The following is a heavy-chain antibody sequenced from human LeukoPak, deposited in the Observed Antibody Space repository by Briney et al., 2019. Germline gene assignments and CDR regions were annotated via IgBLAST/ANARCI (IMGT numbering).Heavy chain of an antibody. D-gene: IGHD4-17*01. V-gene: IGHV3-23*01. CDR2: ISGSGGRT. J-gene: IGHJ4*02. CDR1: GFTFSSYA. Sequence: GGSLRLSCAASGFTFSSYAMSWVRQAQGKGLEWVSAISGSGGRTYYADSVKGRITISRDNSKNTLYLQMNSLRAEDTAVYYCAKDPRTDYGDYVDYWGQGTLVTVSS. CDR3: AKDPRTDYGDYVDY.